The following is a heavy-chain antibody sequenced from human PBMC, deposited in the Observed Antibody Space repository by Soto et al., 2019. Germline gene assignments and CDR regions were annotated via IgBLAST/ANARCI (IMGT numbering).Heavy chain of an antibody. CDR2: IYSSGST. CDR3: ARDIRGYSRAFDY. D-gene: IGHD5-18*01. CDR1: RDSVSSDNYY. Sequence: SETLSLTCTVSRDSVSSDNYYWTWIRQPPGKGLEWIGYIYSSGSTNYNPSLKSRVTISLDTSSNQFSLKLTSVTAADTAVYYCARDIRGYSRAFDYWGQGTLVTVSS. J-gene: IGHJ4*02. V-gene: IGHV4-61*01.